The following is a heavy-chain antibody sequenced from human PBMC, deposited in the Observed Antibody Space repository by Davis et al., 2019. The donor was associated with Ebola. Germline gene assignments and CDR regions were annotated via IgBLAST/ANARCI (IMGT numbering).Heavy chain of an antibody. Sequence: MPGGSLRLSCAVYDGSLSNYYWSWIRQPPGKGLEWIGEINHSGSTTYNPSLKSRVTLSVDRSTNQFSLKLTSVTAADTAVYYCARGDYAGSSFDYWGQGTPVIVSS. J-gene: IGHJ4*02. CDR2: INHSGST. CDR1: DGSLSNYY. V-gene: IGHV4-34*01. D-gene: IGHD4-17*01. CDR3: ARGDYAGSSFDY.